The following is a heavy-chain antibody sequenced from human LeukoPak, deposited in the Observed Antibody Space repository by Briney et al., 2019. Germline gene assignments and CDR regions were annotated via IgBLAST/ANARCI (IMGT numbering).Heavy chain of an antibody. J-gene: IGHJ4*02. D-gene: IGHD6-6*01. V-gene: IGHV4-34*01. CDR1: GGSFSGYY. CDR3: ARGQYSSSPVFDF. CDR2: INHSGST. Sequence: SEALSLTCAVYGGSFSGYYWSWIRHPPGKALEWIGEINHSGSTKYNPSLKSRVTISEDTSKHQFSLKLSSVTAADTAVYYCARGQYSSSPVFDFWGQGTLVTVSS.